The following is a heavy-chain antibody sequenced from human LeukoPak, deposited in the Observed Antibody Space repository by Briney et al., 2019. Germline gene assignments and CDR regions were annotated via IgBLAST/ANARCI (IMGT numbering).Heavy chain of an antibody. J-gene: IGHJ4*02. CDR3: ARGHDYDSSVAY. V-gene: IGHV3-66*01. CDR2: IYSGGST. CDR1: GFTVSSDY. Sequence: PGGSLTLSCAVSGFTVSSDYMSWVRQAPGKGLEWVSVIYSGGSTYYADSVKGRFTISRDNSKNTVDLQMNSLRAEDTAVYYCARGHDYDSSVAYWGQGTLVTVSS. D-gene: IGHD3-22*01.